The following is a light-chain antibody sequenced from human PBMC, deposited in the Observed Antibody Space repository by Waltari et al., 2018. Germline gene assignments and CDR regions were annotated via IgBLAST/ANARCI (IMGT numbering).Light chain of an antibody. J-gene: IGKJ1*01. Sequence: EIVMTQSPATLSVSPGERATLSCRASQSVSSNLAWYQQKPGQAPRPLIYAASTRATGIPSRFSGSGSGTEFTLTISSLQSEDFAVYYCQQYNNWPPWTFGQGTKVEMK. CDR1: QSVSSN. V-gene: IGKV3-15*01. CDR3: QQYNNWPPWT. CDR2: AAS.